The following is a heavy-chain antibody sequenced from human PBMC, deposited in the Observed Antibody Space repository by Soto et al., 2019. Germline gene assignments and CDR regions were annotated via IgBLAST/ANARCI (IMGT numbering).Heavy chain of an antibody. CDR3: ARAVAGTFGWFDP. D-gene: IGHD6-19*01. Sequence: SETLSLTCTVSGGSISSGGYYWSWIRQHPGKGLEWIGYIYYSGSTYYNPSLKSRVTISVDTSKNQFSLKLSSVTAADTAVYYCARAVAGTFGWFDPWGQGTLVTVSS. CDR2: IYYSGST. CDR1: GGSISSGGYY. J-gene: IGHJ5*02. V-gene: IGHV4-31*03.